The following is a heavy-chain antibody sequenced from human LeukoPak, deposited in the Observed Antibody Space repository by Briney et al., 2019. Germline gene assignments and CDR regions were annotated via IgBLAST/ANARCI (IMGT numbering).Heavy chain of an antibody. CDR3: ETLLSSLYRSSSLNWFDP. J-gene: IGHJ5*02. Sequence: QPGRSLRLSCAASGFTFSSYAMHWVRQAPGKGLECVSAISSNGGSTYYADSVKGRFTISRDNSKNTVYLQMTSLRAEDTAVYYCETLLSSLYRSSSLNWFDPWGQGTLVTVSS. CDR1: GFTFSSYA. V-gene: IGHV3-64D*09. CDR2: ISSNGGST. D-gene: IGHD6-6*01.